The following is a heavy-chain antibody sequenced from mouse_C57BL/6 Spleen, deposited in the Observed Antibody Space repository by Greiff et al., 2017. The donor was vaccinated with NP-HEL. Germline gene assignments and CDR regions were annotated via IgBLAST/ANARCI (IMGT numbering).Heavy chain of an antibody. J-gene: IGHJ2*01. Sequence: QVHVKQSGAELARPGASVKMSCKASGYTFTSYTMHWVKQRPGQGLEWIGYINPSSGYTKYNQKFKDKATLTADKSSSTAYMQLSSLTSEDSAVYYCARWAVTIDYWGQGTTLTVSS. D-gene: IGHD2-2*01. CDR2: INPSSGYT. CDR3: ARWAVTIDY. CDR1: GYTFTSYT. V-gene: IGHV1-4*01.